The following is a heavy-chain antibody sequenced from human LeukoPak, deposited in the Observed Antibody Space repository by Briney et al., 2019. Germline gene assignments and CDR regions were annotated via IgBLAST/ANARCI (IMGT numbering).Heavy chain of an antibody. D-gene: IGHD5-12*01. J-gene: IGHJ4*02. CDR1: GGSISSGGYY. Sequence: SETLSLTCTVSGGSISSGGYYWSWIRQPPGKGLEWIGYIYHSGSTYYNPSLKSRVTISVDRSKNQFSLKLSSVTAADTAVYYCARDKRGGYSDWGQGTLVTVSS. V-gene: IGHV4-30-2*01. CDR2: IYHSGST. CDR3: ARDKRGGYSD.